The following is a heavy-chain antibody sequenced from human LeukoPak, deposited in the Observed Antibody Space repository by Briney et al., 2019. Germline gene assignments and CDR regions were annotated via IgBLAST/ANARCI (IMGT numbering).Heavy chain of an antibody. CDR2: IKSKTDGGTT. V-gene: IGHV3-15*01. Sequence: GGSLRLSCAASGFTFSNAWMSWVRQAPGKGLEWVGRIKSKTDGGTTDYAAPVEGRFTISRDDSKNTLYLQMNSLKTEDTAVYYCTTALTYDSSGYYSYFDYWGQGTLVTVSS. J-gene: IGHJ4*02. CDR3: TTALTYDSSGYYSYFDY. CDR1: GFTFSNAW. D-gene: IGHD3-22*01.